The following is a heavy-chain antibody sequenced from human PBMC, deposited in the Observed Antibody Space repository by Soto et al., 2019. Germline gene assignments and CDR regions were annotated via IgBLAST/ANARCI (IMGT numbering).Heavy chain of an antibody. CDR2: INHSGST. V-gene: IGHV4-34*01. CDR1: GGSFSGYY. D-gene: IGHD1-26*01. Sequence: QVQLQQWGAGLLKPSETLSLTCAVYGGSFSGYYWSWIRQPPGKGLEWIGEINHSGSTNYNPSLKSRVTISVDTSKNQCSLKLSSVTAADTAVYYCARGRASGSYSPIDYWGQGTLVTVSS. J-gene: IGHJ4*02. CDR3: ARGRASGSYSPIDY.